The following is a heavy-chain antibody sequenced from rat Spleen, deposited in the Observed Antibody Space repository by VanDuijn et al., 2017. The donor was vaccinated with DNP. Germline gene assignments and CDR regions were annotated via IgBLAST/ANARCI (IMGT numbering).Heavy chain of an antibody. CDR2: ISVGGGNT. Sequence: EVRLVESGGGLVQPGRSLKLSCAVSGFTFSKEAMAWVRQAPTKGLEWVASISVGGGNTYYRDSVKGRFTISRDNAENAQYLQMDSLRSEDTATYYCAKDMTTLALGYAMDAWGQGTSVTVSS. D-gene: IGHD1-7*01. V-gene: IGHV5S13*01. CDR1: GFTFSKEA. CDR3: AKDMTTLALGYAMDA. J-gene: IGHJ4*01.